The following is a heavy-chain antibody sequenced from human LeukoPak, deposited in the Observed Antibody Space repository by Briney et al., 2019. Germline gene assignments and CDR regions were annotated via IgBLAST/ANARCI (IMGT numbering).Heavy chain of an antibody. D-gene: IGHD3-10*01. J-gene: IGHJ4*02. V-gene: IGHV3-53*04. CDR1: GFTVSSNY. Sequence: GSLRLSCAASGFTVSSNYMSWVRQAPGKGLEWVSVIYSGGSTYYADSVKGRFTISRHNSKNTLYLQMNSPRAEDTAMYYCARVEAAAVRGVIITGPFDYWGQGTLVTVSS. CDR3: ARVEAAAVRGVIITGPFDY. CDR2: IYSGGST.